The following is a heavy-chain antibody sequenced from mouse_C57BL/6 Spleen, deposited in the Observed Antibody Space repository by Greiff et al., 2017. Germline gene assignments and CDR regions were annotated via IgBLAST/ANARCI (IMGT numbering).Heavy chain of an antibody. CDR2: IDPGDGDT. Sequence: VQLKESGAELVRPGASVKLSCTASGFNIKDYYMHWVKQRPEQGLEWIGRIDPGDGDTEYAPKFQGKATMTADTSSNTAYLQLSSLTSEDTAVYYCTTFYYGSSYPFAYWGQGTLVTVSA. D-gene: IGHD1-1*01. V-gene: IGHV14-1*01. J-gene: IGHJ3*01. CDR3: TTFYYGSSYPFAY. CDR1: GFNIKDYY.